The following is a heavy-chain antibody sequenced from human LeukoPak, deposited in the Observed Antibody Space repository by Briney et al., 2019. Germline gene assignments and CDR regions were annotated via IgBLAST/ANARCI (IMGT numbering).Heavy chain of an antibody. D-gene: IGHD2-2*01. V-gene: IGHV3-30*03. J-gene: IGHJ6*03. CDR2: ISYDGSNK. CDR1: GFTFSSYG. CDR3: AREVGDYCSSTSCFGVQDYYYYYMDV. Sequence: GGSLRLSCAASGFTFSSYGMHWVRQAPGKGLEWVAVISYDGSNKYYADSVKGRFTISRDNSKNTLYLQMNSLRAEDTAVYYCAREVGDYCSSTSCFGVQDYYYYYMDVWGKGTTVTISS.